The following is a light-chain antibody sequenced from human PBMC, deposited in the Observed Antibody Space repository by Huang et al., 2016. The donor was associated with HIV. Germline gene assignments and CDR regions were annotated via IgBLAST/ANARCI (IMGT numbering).Light chain of an antibody. CDR3: MQRTQRPLT. CDR1: QSLLHSDGETY. Sequence: DIVMTQTPLSLSVTPGQPASISFQSSQSLLHSDGETYLYWYLHKPGQSPQLLIYEVANRFSGVPDRFSGSGSGTDFTLRISRVEAEDVGVYYCMQRTQRPLTFGGGTKVEIK. CDR2: EVA. V-gene: IGKV2D-29*02. J-gene: IGKJ4*01.